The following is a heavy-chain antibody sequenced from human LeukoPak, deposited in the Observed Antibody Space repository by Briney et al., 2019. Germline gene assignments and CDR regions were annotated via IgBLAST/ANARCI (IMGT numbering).Heavy chain of an antibody. CDR2: VSAYNCNT. D-gene: IGHD3-3*01. CDR3: ARDGYYDFWSGYYSLTLFDY. J-gene: IGHJ4*02. CDR1: GYTFTRYV. Sequence: ASVKVSCKASGYTFTRYVISGVRQAPGQGLEGMGWVSAYNCNTNYEQKLQGRGTMTTDTATSTDYLELRRLRSEHTAVYYCARDGYYDFWSGYYSLTLFDYWGQGTLVTDSS. V-gene: IGHV1-18*01.